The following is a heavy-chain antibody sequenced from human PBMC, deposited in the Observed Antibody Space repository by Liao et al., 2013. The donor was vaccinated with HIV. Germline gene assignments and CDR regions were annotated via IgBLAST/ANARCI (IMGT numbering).Heavy chain of an antibody. V-gene: IGHV4-39*07. J-gene: IGHJ5*02. CDR3: ARGSWEVRGLVGWFDP. D-gene: IGHD3-10*01. Sequence: QVQLQESGPGLVKPSQTLSLTCTVSGGSISSGSYYWGWIRQPPGKGLEWIGSIYYIGSTYYNPSLKSRVTISVDTSKNQFSLKLSSVTAADTAVYYCARGSWEVRGLVGWFDPWGQGALVTVSS. CDR1: GGSISSGSYY. CDR2: IYYIGST.